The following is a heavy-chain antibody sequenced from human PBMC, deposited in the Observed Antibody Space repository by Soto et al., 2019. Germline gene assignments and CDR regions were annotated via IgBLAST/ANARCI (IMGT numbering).Heavy chain of an antibody. D-gene: IGHD4-4*01. Sequence: EVQLVESGGGLIQPGGSLRLSCAASGFTVSSNYMSWVRQAPGKGLEWVSVIYSGGSTYYADSVKGRFTISRDNSKNTVYLQMNSLRGEDTAVDYCARGFSDDFRNYYYHAMDVWGQGTTVTVSS. CDR2: IYSGGST. V-gene: IGHV3-53*01. CDR1: GFTVSSNY. CDR3: ARGFSDDFRNYYYHAMDV. J-gene: IGHJ6*02.